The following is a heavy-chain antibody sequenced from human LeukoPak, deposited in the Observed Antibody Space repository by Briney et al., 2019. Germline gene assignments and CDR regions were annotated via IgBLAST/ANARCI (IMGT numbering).Heavy chain of an antibody. Sequence: PSETLSLTCTVSGGSISSYYWSWIRQPAGKGLEWIGRIYTSGSTNYNPSLKSRVTISVDTSKNQFSLKLSSVTAADTAVYYCARGKRRGYSYGFAAFDIWGQGTMVTVSS. CDR3: ARGKRRGYSYGFAAFDI. V-gene: IGHV4-4*07. J-gene: IGHJ3*02. CDR1: GGSISSYY. D-gene: IGHD5-18*01. CDR2: IYTSGST.